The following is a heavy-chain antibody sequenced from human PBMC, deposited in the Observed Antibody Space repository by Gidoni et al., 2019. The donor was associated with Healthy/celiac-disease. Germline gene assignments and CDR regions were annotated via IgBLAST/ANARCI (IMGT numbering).Heavy chain of an antibody. V-gene: IGHV3-23*01. CDR2: ISGSGGST. CDR1: GFTFSSYA. CDR3: AKDTVTAIQGYTFYDY. J-gene: IGHJ4*02. Sequence: EVPLFDLGGGLLQTVGSLRPSCAASGFTFSSYAMSWVRQAPGKGREWVSAISGSGGSTYYADSVKGGFTISRDNSKNTLYLQMNSLRAEDTAVYYCAKDTVTAIQGYTFYDYWGQGTLVTVSS. D-gene: IGHD2-21*02.